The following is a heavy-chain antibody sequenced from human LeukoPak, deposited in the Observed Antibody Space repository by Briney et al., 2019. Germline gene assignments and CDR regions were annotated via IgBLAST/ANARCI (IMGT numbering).Heavy chain of an antibody. CDR1: GGPIRSYY. Sequence: SETLSLTCTVSGGPIRSYYWSWIRQPPGKGLEWIGYIYYSGSTNCNPSLKSRVSISVDTSKNQFSLKLSSVTAADTAVYYCARTGSTVTMLYPFDHWGQGTLVTVSS. J-gene: IGHJ4*02. CDR2: IYYSGST. D-gene: IGHD4-17*01. V-gene: IGHV4-59*01. CDR3: ARTGSTVTMLYPFDH.